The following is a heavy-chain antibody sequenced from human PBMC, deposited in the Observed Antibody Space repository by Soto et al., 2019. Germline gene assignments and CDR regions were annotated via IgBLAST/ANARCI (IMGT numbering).Heavy chain of an antibody. V-gene: IGHV4-34*01. CDR1: GGSFSGYQ. Sequence: QVQLQQWGAGLLKPSETLSLTCAVYGGSFSGYQWTWIRQTPGKGLEWIGEINDSGNINYNPSLKSRVTILVDTAKKQLSLKLSSVTAADTAVYYCARGLILWFGELSRRGGYYYYMDVCGKGTSVTVSS. J-gene: IGHJ6*03. D-gene: IGHD3-10*01. CDR3: ARGLILWFGELSRRGGYYYYMDV. CDR2: INDSGNI.